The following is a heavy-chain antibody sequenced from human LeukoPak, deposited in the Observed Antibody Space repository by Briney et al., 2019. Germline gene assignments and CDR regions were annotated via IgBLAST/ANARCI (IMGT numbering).Heavy chain of an antibody. CDR1: GFTFSSYG. V-gene: IGHV3-9*01. CDR3: AKVGIFGLVTYYFDY. J-gene: IGHJ4*02. CDR2: ISWNSGLI. Sequence: GGSLRLSCAASGFTFSSYGMHWVRQAPGKGLEWVSGISWNSGLIDYADSVKGRFTISRDNAKNSPYLQMNSLKAEDTAFYYCAKVGIFGLVTYYFDYWGQGTLVTVSS. D-gene: IGHD3/OR15-3a*01.